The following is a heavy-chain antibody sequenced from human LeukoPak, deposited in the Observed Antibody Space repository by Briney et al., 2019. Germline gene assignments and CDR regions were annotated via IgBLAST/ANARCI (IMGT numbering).Heavy chain of an antibody. D-gene: IGHD3-16*02. Sequence: PGGSLRLSCAASGFTFSSYGMHWVRQAPGKGLEGVAVISYDGSNKYYADSVKGRFTISRDNSKNTLYLQMNSLRAEDTAVYYCAKDVSDYDYVWGSYRYTSYFDYWGQGTLVTVSS. CDR1: GFTFSSYG. J-gene: IGHJ4*02. V-gene: IGHV3-30*18. CDR3: AKDVSDYDYVWGSYRYTSYFDY. CDR2: ISYDGSNK.